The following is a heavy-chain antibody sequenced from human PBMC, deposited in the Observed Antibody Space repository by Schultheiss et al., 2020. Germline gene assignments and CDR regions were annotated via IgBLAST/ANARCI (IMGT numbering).Heavy chain of an antibody. CDR1: GFTFSSYW. D-gene: IGHD3-9*01. V-gene: IGHV3-9*01. J-gene: IGHJ3*02. Sequence: GGSLRLSCAASGFTFSSYWMHWVRQAPGKGLEWVSGISWNSGSIGYADSVKGRFTISRDNAKNSLYLQMNSLRAEDTALYYCAKVTSLRYFHDIAFDIWGRGTMVTVAS. CDR3: AKVTSLRYFHDIAFDI. CDR2: ISWNSGSI.